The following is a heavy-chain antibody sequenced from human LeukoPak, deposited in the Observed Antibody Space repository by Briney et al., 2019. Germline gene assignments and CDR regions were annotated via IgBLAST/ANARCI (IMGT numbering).Heavy chain of an antibody. CDR2: IKTDGSER. J-gene: IGHJ4*02. CDR3: GRDLGGRSGY. V-gene: IGHV3-7*03. Sequence: PGGSLRLSCEASGFTFSSYWMSWVRQAPGKGLEWAANIKTDGSERYYADSVKGRFSISRDNAKNTLYLQMNSLRAEDTAVYYCGRDLGGRSGYWGQGTLVTVSS. CDR1: GFTFSSYW. D-gene: IGHD1-26*01.